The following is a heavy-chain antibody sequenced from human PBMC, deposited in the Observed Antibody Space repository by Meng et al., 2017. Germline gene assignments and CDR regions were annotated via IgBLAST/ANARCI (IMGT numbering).Heavy chain of an antibody. V-gene: IGHV4-34*01. D-gene: IGHD6-6*01. CDR2: INHSGST. CDR1: GGSFRGYY. Sequence: QVQLQEWGGGLLNPSETLSRTCAVYGGSFRGYYWSWIHQPPGKGLEWIGEINHSGSTNYNPSLKSRVTISVDTSKNQFSLKLSSVTAADTAVYYCARRGIAARPFYYWGQGTLVTVSS. J-gene: IGHJ4*02. CDR3: ARRGIAARPFYY.